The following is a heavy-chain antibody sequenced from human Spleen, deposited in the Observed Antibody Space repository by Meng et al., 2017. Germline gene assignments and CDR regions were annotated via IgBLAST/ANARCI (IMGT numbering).Heavy chain of an antibody. Sequence: GESLKISCKGSGYSFTNYWIGWVRQMPGKGLEWMGIIYPDDSDTRYSPSFQGQVTISVDKSTSTAYLQWSSLKASDTAIYYCARSGRNGYKVDGFAYWGQGTLVTVSS. J-gene: IGHJ4*02. D-gene: IGHD5-24*01. CDR3: ARSGRNGYKVDGFAY. CDR2: IYPDDSDT. CDR1: GYSFTNYW. V-gene: IGHV5-51*01.